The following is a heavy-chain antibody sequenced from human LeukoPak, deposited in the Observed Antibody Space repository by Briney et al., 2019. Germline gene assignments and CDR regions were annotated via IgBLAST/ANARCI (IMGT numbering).Heavy chain of an antibody. V-gene: IGHV1-18*04. CDR2: ISAYNGNT. D-gene: IGHD3-9*01. Sequence: GASVKLSCNASGYTFTSYYMHWVRQAPGQGLEWMGWISAYNGNTNYAQKLQGRVTMTTDTSTSTAYMELRSLRSDDTAVYYCARDLGRYFTPNWFDPWGQGTLVTVSS. J-gene: IGHJ5*02. CDR1: GYTFTSYY. CDR3: ARDLGRYFTPNWFDP.